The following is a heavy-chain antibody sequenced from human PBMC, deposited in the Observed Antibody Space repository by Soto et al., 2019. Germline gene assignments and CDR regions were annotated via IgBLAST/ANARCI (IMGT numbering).Heavy chain of an antibody. D-gene: IGHD3-16*01. CDR3: ARGGLGTYLLDY. J-gene: IGHJ4*02. V-gene: IGHV3-74*01. Sequence: EVQLVESGGGLVQPGGSLRLSCAASGFTFNSHWMHWVRQAPGKGLVWVSRIKGDESSTSYADSVKGRFTISRDNAKNTRYLEMNSLRAEETAVYYCARGGLGTYLLDYWGQGALVTVSS. CDR1: GFTFNSHW. CDR2: IKGDESST.